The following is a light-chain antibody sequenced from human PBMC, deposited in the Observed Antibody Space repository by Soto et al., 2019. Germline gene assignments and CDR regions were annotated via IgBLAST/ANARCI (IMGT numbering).Light chain of an antibody. Sequence: TLLTQSPGTLSLSPGERATLSCRASQSVSGYLAWYQQKPGQAPRLLIYGASNRATGIPDRFSGSGSGTDFTLTISRLEPEDFAVYYCQQYGSSGTFGQGTKVDNK. CDR2: GAS. V-gene: IGKV3-20*01. CDR3: QQYGSSGT. J-gene: IGKJ1*01. CDR1: QSVSGY.